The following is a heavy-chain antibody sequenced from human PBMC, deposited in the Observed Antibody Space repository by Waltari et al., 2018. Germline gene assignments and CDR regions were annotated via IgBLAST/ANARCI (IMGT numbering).Heavy chain of an antibody. D-gene: IGHD2-21*01. V-gene: IGHV4-59*11. CDR2: IYKTXFT. CDR3: TSHDHTNYLAX. Sequence: HLQESGPXLXXPSEXLSXTCXFSGDSNTGXYFSWVRPPPGKGLEYIAYIYKTXFTNYNPSLKXRITISLDTSWKHFSLKXTSLTAADXAVYYXTSHDHTNYLAXWGLGTLVTVSS. CDR1: GDSNTGXY. J-gene: IGHJ4*02.